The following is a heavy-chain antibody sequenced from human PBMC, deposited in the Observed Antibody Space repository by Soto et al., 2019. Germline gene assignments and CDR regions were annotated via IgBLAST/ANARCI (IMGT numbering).Heavy chain of an antibody. Sequence: GGSLRLSCAASGFTFSSYWMSWVRQAPGKGLEWVANIKQDGSEKYYVDSVKGRFTISRDNAKNSLYLQMNSLRAEDTAVYYCARERNYGAHYYYYYMDVWGKGTTVTVSS. V-gene: IGHV3-7*01. CDR2: IKQDGSEK. CDR3: ARERNYGAHYYYYYMDV. D-gene: IGHD4-17*01. CDR1: GFTFSSYW. J-gene: IGHJ6*03.